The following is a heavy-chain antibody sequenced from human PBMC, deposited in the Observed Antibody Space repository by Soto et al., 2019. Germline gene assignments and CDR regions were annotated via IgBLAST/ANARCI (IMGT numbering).Heavy chain of an antibody. CDR1: GGTFSSYA. D-gene: IGHD2-8*02. CDR2: IIPVFGTG. CDR3: ARVGGTGGYPYGLDY. J-gene: IGHJ4*02. Sequence: QVQLVQSGAEVKKPGSSVKVSCKASGGTFSSYAISWVRQAPGQGLEWMGGIIPVFGTGIYAQKFQGRVTITADKSTNTAYMELSSLRSEDTAVYFCARVGGTGGYPYGLDYWGQGTLVTVSS. V-gene: IGHV1-69*06.